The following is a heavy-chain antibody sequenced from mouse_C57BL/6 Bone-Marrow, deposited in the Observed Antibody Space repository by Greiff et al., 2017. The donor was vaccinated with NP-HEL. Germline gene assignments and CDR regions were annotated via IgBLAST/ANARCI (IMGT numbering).Heavy chain of an antibody. J-gene: IGHJ1*03. CDR1: GFTFSSYA. D-gene: IGHD1-1*01. V-gene: IGHV5-9-1*02. CDR2: ISSGGDYI. CDR3: TREDYYGSSPWYFDV. Sequence: EVKLVESGEGLVKPGGSLKLSCAASGFTFSSYAMSWVRQTPEKRLEWVAYISSGGDYIYYADTVKGRFTISRDNARNTLYLQMRSLKSEDTAMYYCTREDYYGSSPWYFDVWGTGTTVTVSS.